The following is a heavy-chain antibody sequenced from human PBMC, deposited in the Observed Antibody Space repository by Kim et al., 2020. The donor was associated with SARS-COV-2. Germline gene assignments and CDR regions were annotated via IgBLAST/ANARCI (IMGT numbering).Heavy chain of an antibody. CDR3: AKSSEVGYYFDY. V-gene: IGHV3-23*01. D-gene: IGHD3-22*01. Sequence: ADPVKGRLPISRDNTKNTLYLQMNSLRAEDAAVYYCAKSSEVGYYFDYWGQGTLVTVSS. J-gene: IGHJ4*02.